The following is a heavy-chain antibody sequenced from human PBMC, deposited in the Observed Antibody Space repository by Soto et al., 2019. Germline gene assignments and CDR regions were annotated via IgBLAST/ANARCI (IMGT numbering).Heavy chain of an antibody. V-gene: IGHV4-59*12. CDR2: VYSNGDT. Sequence: QLQLQESGPGLVKPSETLSLTCTVSDGSISSCYWSWIRQPPGKGLEWIGYVYSNGDTSFNPSLKRRVTISVDTSRNRFSLRLNSVTAADTAVYYCARRITGDPHFDLWGRGTLVTVSS. CDR3: ARRITGDPHFDL. J-gene: IGHJ2*01. D-gene: IGHD1-20*01. CDR1: DGSISSCY.